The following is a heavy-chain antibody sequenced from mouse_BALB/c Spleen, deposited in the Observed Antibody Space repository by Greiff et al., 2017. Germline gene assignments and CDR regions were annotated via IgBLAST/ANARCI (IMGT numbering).Heavy chain of an antibody. V-gene: IGHV3-8*02. CDR3: ARYGKLEGDY. D-gene: IGHD2-1*01. Sequence: EVQVVESGPSLVKPSQTLSLTCSVTGDSITSGYWNWIRKFPGKKLEYMGYISYSGSTYYNPSPKSRISITRDTSKNQYYLQLNSVTTEDTATYYCARYGKLEGDYWGQGTSVTVSS. J-gene: IGHJ4*01. CDR1: GDSITSGY. CDR2: ISYSGST.